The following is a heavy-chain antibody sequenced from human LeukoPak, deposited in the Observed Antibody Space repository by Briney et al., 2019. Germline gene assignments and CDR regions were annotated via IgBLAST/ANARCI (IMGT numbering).Heavy chain of an antibody. V-gene: IGHV1-69*04. CDR2: IIPILGIA. CDR3: ARWGDPSNRLQLRFLEWSIDY. Sequence: EASVKVSCKASGGTFSSYAISWVRQAPGQGLEWMGRIIPILGIANYAQKFQGRVTITADKSTSTAYMELSSLRSEDTAVYYCARWGDPSNRLQLRFLEWSIDYWGQGTLVTVSS. D-gene: IGHD3-3*01. CDR1: GGTFSSYA. J-gene: IGHJ4*02.